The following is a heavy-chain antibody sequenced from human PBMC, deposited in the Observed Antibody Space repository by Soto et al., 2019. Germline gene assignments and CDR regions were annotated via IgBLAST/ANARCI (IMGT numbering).Heavy chain of an antibody. J-gene: IGHJ4*02. Sequence: GGSLRLSCAASGFTFSSYGMHWVRQAPGKGLEWVAVISYDGSNKYYADSVKGRFTISRDNSKNTLYLQMNSLRAEDTAVYYCARAGDDCSTTNCYMIDYWGQGTLVTVSS. CDR1: GFTFSSYG. CDR3: ARAGDDCSTTNCYMIDY. D-gene: IGHD2-2*02. CDR2: ISYDGSNK. V-gene: IGHV3-30*03.